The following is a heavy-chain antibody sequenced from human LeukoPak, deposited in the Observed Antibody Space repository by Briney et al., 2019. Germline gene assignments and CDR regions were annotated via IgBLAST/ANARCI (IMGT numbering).Heavy chain of an antibody. CDR3: AKAPHDFWSAYSRKSSDYYYYMDV. Sequence: GGSLRLSCAASGFTFSNAWMSWVRQAPGKGLEWVGRIKSKTDGGTTDYAAPVKGRFTISRDDSKNTLYLQMNSLRAEDTAVYYCAKAPHDFWSAYSRKSSDYYYYMDVWGKGTTVTVSS. CDR1: GFTFSNAW. D-gene: IGHD3-3*01. CDR2: IKSKTDGGTT. J-gene: IGHJ6*03. V-gene: IGHV3-15*01.